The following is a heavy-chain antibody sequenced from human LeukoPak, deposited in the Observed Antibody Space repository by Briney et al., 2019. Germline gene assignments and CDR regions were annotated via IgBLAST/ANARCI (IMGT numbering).Heavy chain of an antibody. CDR1: GLTFSSYG. CDR2: ISATGGTT. V-gene: IGHV3-23*01. CDR3: ARDGRGIHYYFDY. Sequence: TGGSLRLPCAASGLTFSSYGISWVRQAPGKGLEWVSAISATGGTTYYADSVKGHFTISRDNSKNTVYLQMNRLSAEDTAIYYCARDGRGIHYYFDYWGQGTLVTVSS. J-gene: IGHJ4*02. D-gene: IGHD3-10*01.